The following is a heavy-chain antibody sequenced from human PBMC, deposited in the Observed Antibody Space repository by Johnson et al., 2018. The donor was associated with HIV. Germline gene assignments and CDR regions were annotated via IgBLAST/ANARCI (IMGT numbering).Heavy chain of an antibody. Sequence: VQVVESGGGLIQPGGSLRLSCAASGFTVSSNYMSWVRQAPGKGLEWVSVIYSGGSTYYADSVKGRFTISRDNYKNTLYLQMNSLRPEDTAVYYCSTEWAVVSANAFDIWGQGTMVTVSS. CDR2: IYSGGST. CDR3: STEWAVVSANAFDI. D-gene: IGHD4-23*01. CDR1: GFTVSSNY. V-gene: IGHV3-66*03. J-gene: IGHJ3*02.